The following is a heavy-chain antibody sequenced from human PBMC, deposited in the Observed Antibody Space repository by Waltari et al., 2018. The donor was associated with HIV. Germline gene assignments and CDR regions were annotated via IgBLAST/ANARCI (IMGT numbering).Heavy chain of an antibody. J-gene: IGHJ4*02. CDR2: IKYSGNT. CDR3: MRRDDCISGHCPFDY. V-gene: IGHV4-39*01. CDR1: GGFISGSTYY. Sequence: QLQLQESGPGLVRPSETLSLTCTVSGGFISGSTYYWGWIRQTPERGLEWIGSIKYSGNTFYNSSRKSRATMSIDTSKNQFSLRLNSLTAADTAVYYCMRRDDCISGHCPFDYWGQGILVTVSS. D-gene: IGHD2-15*01.